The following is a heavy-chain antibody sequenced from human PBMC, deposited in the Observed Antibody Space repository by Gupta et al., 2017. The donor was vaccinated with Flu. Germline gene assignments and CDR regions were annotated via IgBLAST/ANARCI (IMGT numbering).Heavy chain of an antibody. CDR3: AXEINIDAYRIFDY. CDR2: SNPDSGGI. V-gene: IGHV1-2*07. D-gene: IGHD4-4*01. J-gene: IGHJ4*02. Sequence: QVQLVQSGTEVKKPGASVKVSCKASGYTFSGYYIHWVRQAPGQGLEWMGWSNPDSGGIDYAHKFQGRVTMTRDTTITTAYMELSTLRSAXTXVYYCAXEINIDAYRIFDYWGQGTLITVSS. CDR1: GYTFSGYY.